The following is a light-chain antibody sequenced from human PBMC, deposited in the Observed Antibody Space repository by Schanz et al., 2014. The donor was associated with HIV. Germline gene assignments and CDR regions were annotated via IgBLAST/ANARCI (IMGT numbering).Light chain of an antibody. CDR1: QSVSSN. J-gene: IGKJ1*01. CDR2: DAS. CDR3: RQYNNWPRT. Sequence: EIVMTQSPATLSLSPGERATVSCRASQSVSSNLAWYQQKLGQAPRLLIYDASTRATGIPARFSGRGSGTEFTLTISSLQSEDFAVYYCRQYNNWPRTFGQGTKVEF. V-gene: IGKV3-15*01.